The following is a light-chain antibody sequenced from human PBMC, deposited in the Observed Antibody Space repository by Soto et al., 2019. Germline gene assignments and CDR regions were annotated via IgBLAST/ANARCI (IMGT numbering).Light chain of an antibody. Sequence: DIQMTQSPSSLSASLGDRVTITCQASQDISNYLNWYQQKPGQAPKLLIYDASNLETGVPSRFSGGGSGTDFTFTISSLQPEDIATYYCQQYDNLLPTFGQGTKLAIK. CDR2: DAS. J-gene: IGKJ2*01. CDR3: QQYDNLLPT. V-gene: IGKV1-33*01. CDR1: QDISNY.